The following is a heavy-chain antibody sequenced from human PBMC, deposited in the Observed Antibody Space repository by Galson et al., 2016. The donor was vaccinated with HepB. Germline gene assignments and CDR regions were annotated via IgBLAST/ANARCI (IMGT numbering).Heavy chain of an antibody. D-gene: IGHD3-16*01. CDR3: EAYSDPFDV. CDR1: GFTVSGTY. CDR2: LFSSGAS. Sequence: SLRLSCAASGFTVSGTYMSWARQAPGKGLQWVSSLFSSGASFYTESLRGRFTVSRDTSTNPLYLQMNSLRADDSAVYYCEAYSDPFDVWGQGTTVTVSS. V-gene: IGHV3-53*01. J-gene: IGHJ3*01.